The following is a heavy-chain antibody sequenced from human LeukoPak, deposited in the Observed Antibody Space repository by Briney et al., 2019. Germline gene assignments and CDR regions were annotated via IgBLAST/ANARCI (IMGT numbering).Heavy chain of an antibody. CDR3: ANSHRPTGYSSG. D-gene: IGHD6-19*01. V-gene: IGHV3-23*01. J-gene: IGHJ4*02. CDR1: GFTFSSYA. Sequence: GGSLRPSCAASGFTFSSYAMSWVRQAPGKGLEWVSAISGSGGSTYYADSVKGRFTISRDNSKNTLYLQMNSLRAEGTAVYYCANSHRPTGYSSGWGQGTLVTVSS. CDR2: ISGSGGST.